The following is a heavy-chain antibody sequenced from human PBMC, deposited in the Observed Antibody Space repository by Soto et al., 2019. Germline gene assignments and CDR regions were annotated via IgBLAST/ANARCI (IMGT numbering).Heavy chain of an antibody. CDR3: AKDADIVVVVAATLLGWFDY. V-gene: IGHV3-23*01. J-gene: IGHJ4*02. CDR2: ISGSGGST. Sequence: EVQLLESGGGLVQPGGSLRLSCAASGFTFSSYAMSWVPQAPGKGLEWVSAISGSGGSTYYADSVKGRFTISRDNSKNTLYLQMNSLRAEDTAVYYCAKDADIVVVVAATLLGWFDYWGQGTLVTVSS. D-gene: IGHD2-15*01. CDR1: GFTFSSYA.